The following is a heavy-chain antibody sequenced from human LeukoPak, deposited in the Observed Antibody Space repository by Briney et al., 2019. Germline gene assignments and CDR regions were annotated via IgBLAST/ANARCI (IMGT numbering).Heavy chain of an antibody. D-gene: IGHD5-18*01. J-gene: IGHJ4*02. CDR1: GGSISSGGYY. V-gene: IGHV4-31*03. CDR3: ARSADTAMVPYYFDY. CDR2: IYYSGSA. Sequence: SETLSLTCTVSGGSISSGGYYWSWIRQHPGKGLEWIGYIYYSGSAYYNPSLKSRVTISVDTSKNQFSLKLSSVTAADTAVYCCARSADTAMVPYYFDYWGQGTLVTVSS.